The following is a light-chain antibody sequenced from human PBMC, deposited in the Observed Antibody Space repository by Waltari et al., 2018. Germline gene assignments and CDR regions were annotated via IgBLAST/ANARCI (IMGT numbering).Light chain of an antibody. CDR1: SSDIGGYNY. CDR2: EVN. V-gene: IGLV2-14*01. CDR3: SSYTSSSSWV. J-gene: IGLJ3*02. Sequence: QSALTQPASVSGSPGQSITISCTGTSSDIGGYNYASWYQQYPAKAPKLLIYEVNIRPAGVSDRFSGSKSGYTASLTISGLQTEDEAHYYCSSYTSSSSWVFGGGTKLTVL.